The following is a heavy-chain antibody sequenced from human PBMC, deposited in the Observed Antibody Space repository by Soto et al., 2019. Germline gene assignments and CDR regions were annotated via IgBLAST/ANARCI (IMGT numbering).Heavy chain of an antibody. Sequence: GESLKISCAASGFTFSTYGMHWVRQAPGKGLEWVAVISYAGSNKYYADCVKDRLTISRDNSKNTLYLQMNSLQAEDTAVYYCENDTRDSGGNDYYYYGMDVWGQGTTVTVSS. CDR3: ENDTRDSGGNDYYYYGMDV. D-gene: IGHD4-17*01. V-gene: IGHV3-30*18. CDR1: GFTFSTYG. J-gene: IGHJ6*02. CDR2: ISYAGSNK.